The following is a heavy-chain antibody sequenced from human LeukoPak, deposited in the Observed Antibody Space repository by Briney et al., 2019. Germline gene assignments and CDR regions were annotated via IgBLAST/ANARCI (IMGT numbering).Heavy chain of an antibody. Sequence: SETLSLTCTVSGGSISSYYWTWIRQPPGKGLEWIGYIYYSGNTNYNPSLKSRVTISVDTSKTQFSLILNSVTAADTAVYYCARGWGFVDYWGQGTLVTVSS. D-gene: IGHD3-10*01. CDR1: GGSISSYY. V-gene: IGHV4-59*08. J-gene: IGHJ4*02. CDR2: IYYSGNT. CDR3: ARGWGFVDY.